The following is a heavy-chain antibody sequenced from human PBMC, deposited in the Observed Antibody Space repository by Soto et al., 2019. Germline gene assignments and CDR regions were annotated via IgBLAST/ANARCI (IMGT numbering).Heavy chain of an antibody. D-gene: IGHD3-22*01. CDR3: AKGFGYYDSSGYFDY. V-gene: IGHV3-23*01. J-gene: IGHJ4*02. CDR1: GFTFSSYA. CDR2: ISGSGGST. Sequence: PGGSLRLSCAASGFTFSSYAMSWVRQAPGKGLEWVSAISGSGGSTYYADSVKGRFTISRDNSKNTLYLQMNSLRAEDTAVYYCAKGFGYYDSSGYFDYWGQGTLVTVSS.